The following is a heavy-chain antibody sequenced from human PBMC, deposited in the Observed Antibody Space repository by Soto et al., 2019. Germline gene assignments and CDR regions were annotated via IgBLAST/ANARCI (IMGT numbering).Heavy chain of an antibody. CDR2: ISGSGGST. CDR3: AKFFSNTNWNYVDY. Sequence: PGGSLRLSCAASGFNFSSYCMRWVRQDPGKGLEWVSAISGSGGSTYYADSVKGRFTISRDNSKNTLYLQMNSLRAEDTAVYYCAKFFSNTNWNYVDYWGQGTLVTVSS. CDR1: GFNFSSYC. J-gene: IGHJ4*02. D-gene: IGHD1-20*01. V-gene: IGHV3-23*01.